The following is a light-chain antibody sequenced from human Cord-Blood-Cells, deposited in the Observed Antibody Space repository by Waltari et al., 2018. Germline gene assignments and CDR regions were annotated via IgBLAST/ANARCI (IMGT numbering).Light chain of an antibody. CDR3: QQSYSTPWT. CDR1: QSISSY. CDR2: AAS. Sequence: DIPMTQSTSSLSASVGDRVTITCRASQSISSYLNWYQQKPGKAPKLLIYAASRLQSGVPSRFSGSGSGTDFTLTISSLQPEDFATYYCQQSYSTPWTFGQGTKVEIK. V-gene: IGKV1-39*01. J-gene: IGKJ1*01.